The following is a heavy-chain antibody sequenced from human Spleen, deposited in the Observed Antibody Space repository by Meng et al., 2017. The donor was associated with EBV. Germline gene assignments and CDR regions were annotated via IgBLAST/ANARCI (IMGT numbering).Heavy chain of an antibody. D-gene: IGHD6-19*01. Sequence: QVQLQESGPGLVKPSQXLSLTCAVSGASISSAGYYWSWIRQPPGKGLEWIGHTYNRGSTYYNPSLKSRATISMDKSKNQFSLKLNSVTAADTALYYCARDEGIPVAGTDGAYDIWGQGIMVTVSS. CDR2: TYNRGST. CDR3: ARDEGIPVAGTDGAYDI. J-gene: IGHJ3*02. CDR1: GASISSAGYY. V-gene: IGHV4-31*11.